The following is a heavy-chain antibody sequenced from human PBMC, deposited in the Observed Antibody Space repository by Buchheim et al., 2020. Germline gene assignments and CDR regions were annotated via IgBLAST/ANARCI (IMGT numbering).Heavy chain of an antibody. CDR1: GFTFRSYA. J-gene: IGHJ4*02. CDR3: AGEPGGTYDY. D-gene: IGHD1-26*01. V-gene: IGHV3-23*01. CDR2: ISASGGST. Sequence: EVQLLESGGGLVQPGGSLRLSCAASGFTFRSYAMSWVRQAPGKGLEWVSVISASGGSTDYADSVKGRFTISRDNSGSTLYLQMTSLGAEDTAVYYCAGEPGGTYDYWGQGTL.